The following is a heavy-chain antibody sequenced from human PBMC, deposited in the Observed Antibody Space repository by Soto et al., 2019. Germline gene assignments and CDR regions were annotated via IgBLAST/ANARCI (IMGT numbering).Heavy chain of an antibody. CDR1: GFTFSSYS. CDR2: ISSSSSYI. V-gene: IGHV3-21*01. D-gene: IGHD6-19*01. J-gene: IGHJ4*02. CDR3: ARVPGIAVATNKNVDY. Sequence: GGSLRLSCAASGFTFSSYSMNWVRQAPGKGLEWVSSISSSSSYIYYADSVKGRFTISRDNAKNSLYLQMNSLRAEDTAVYYCARVPGIAVATNKNVDYWGQGTLVTVSS.